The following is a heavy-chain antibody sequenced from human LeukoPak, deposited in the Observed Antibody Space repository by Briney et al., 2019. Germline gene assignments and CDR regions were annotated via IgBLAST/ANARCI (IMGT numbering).Heavy chain of an antibody. CDR1: GFTFSTYA. CDR2: ISSSGGNT. V-gene: IGHV3-23*01. J-gene: IGHJ6*02. Sequence: GGSLRLSCAASGFTFSTYAMSWVRQAPGKGLEWVSAISSSGGNTIYADSVKGRFTISRDNSKNTLYLQMNSLRAEDTAVYYCARCKGGWSDHFYGMDVWGQGTTVTVSS. CDR3: ARCKGGWSDHFYGMDV. D-gene: IGHD6-19*01.